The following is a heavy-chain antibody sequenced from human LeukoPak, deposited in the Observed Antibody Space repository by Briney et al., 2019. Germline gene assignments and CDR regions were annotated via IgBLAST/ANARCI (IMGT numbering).Heavy chain of an antibody. CDR3: ARALGGPSDY. Sequence: GGSLRLSCTASRFTFSSYWMNWVRQAPGKGLEWVANIKQDGSQKYYVDSVKGRFTISRDNAKNSLYLQMNSLRAEDTAVYYCARALGGPSDYWGQGTLVTVSS. D-gene: IGHD1-26*01. CDR1: RFTFSSYW. J-gene: IGHJ4*02. CDR2: IKQDGSQK. V-gene: IGHV3-7*03.